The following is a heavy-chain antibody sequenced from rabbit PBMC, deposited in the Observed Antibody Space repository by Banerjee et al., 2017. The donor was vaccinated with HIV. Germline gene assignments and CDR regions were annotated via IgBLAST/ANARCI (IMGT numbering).Heavy chain of an antibody. Sequence: QEQLEESGGDLVKPEGSLTLTCTASGFSFSSNYYMWWVRQAPGKGLEWIGTIYIGDGSTYYASWAKGRFTISKTSSTTVTLQMTSLTAADTASYFCARGTGSSGWGGDLWGPGTLVTVS. CDR3: ARGTGSSGWGGDL. CDR2: IYIGDGST. J-gene: IGHJ4*01. CDR1: GFSFSSNYY. D-gene: IGHD4-1*01. V-gene: IGHV1S45*01.